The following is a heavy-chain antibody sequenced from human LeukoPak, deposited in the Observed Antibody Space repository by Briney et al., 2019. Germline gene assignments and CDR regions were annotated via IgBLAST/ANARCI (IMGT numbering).Heavy chain of an antibody. Sequence: ASVKVSCKASGYTFTSYGISWVRQAPGQGLEWMGWISAYNGNTNYAQKFQGRVTMTRNTSISTAYMELSSLRSEDTAVYYCARVVVGATDWFDPWGQGTLVTVSS. J-gene: IGHJ5*02. CDR2: ISAYNGNT. D-gene: IGHD1-26*01. CDR3: ARVVVGATDWFDP. CDR1: GYTFTSYG. V-gene: IGHV1-18*01.